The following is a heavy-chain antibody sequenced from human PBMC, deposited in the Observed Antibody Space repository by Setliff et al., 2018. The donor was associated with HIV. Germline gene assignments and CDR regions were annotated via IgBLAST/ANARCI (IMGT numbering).Heavy chain of an antibody. CDR2: ISAYNGNT. J-gene: IGHJ3*01. CDR3: ARVNSDAFDV. Sequence: ASVKVSCKASGYTFASYGISWVRQAPGQGLEWMGWISAYNGNTNYAQKLQGRVTMTTDRSTSTAYMELSSLRSEDTAVYYCARVNSDAFDVWGQGTKVTVSS. V-gene: IGHV1-18*01. CDR1: GYTFASYG.